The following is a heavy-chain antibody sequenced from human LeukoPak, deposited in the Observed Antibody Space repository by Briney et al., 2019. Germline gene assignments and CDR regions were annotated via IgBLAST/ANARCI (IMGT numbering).Heavy chain of an antibody. J-gene: IGHJ4*02. CDR2: IFYSGST. CDR1: GGSISSSSYY. Sequence: SETLSLTCTVSGGSISSSSYYWGWIRQPPGKGLEWIGNIFYSGSTYYSPSLRSRVTISLDTSRNQFSLKLSSVTAADTAVYYCARVTDWNDLDYWGQGTLVTVSS. D-gene: IGHD1-1*01. V-gene: IGHV4-39*07. CDR3: ARVTDWNDLDY.